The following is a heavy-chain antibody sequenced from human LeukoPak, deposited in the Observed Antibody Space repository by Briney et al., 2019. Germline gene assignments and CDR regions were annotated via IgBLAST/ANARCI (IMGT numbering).Heavy chain of an antibody. Sequence: GGSLRLSCAASGFTFSTYAMNWVRQAPGKGLEWVSYISSSGSTIYYADSVKGRFTISRDNAKNSLYLQMNSLRAEDTAVYYCAELGITIIGGVWGKGTTVTISS. CDR3: AELGITIIGGV. J-gene: IGHJ6*04. V-gene: IGHV3-48*03. D-gene: IGHD3-10*02. CDR2: ISSSGSTI. CDR1: GFTFSTYA.